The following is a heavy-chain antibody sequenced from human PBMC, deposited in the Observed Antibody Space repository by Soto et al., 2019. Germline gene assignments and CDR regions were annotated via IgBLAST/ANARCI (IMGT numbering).Heavy chain of an antibody. CDR3: ARHILWFGELLPFDY. CDR2: IKQDGSEK. J-gene: IGHJ4*02. D-gene: IGHD3-10*01. Sequence: XVSLRLSCAASGFTFSSYWMSWVRQAPGKGLEWVANIKQDGSEKYYVDSVKGRFTISRDNAKNSLYLQMNSLRAEDTAVYYCARHILWFGELLPFDYWGQGTLVTVSS. V-gene: IGHV3-7*01. CDR1: GFTFSSYW.